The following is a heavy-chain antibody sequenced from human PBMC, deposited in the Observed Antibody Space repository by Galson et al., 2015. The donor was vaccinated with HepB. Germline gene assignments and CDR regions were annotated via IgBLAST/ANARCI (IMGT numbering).Heavy chain of an antibody. CDR2: IFWDDVQ. CDR3: AHRDYDPSFTY. Sequence: PALVKPTQTLTLTCTFSGFSLSTSGVGVGWIRQPPGKALEWLALIFWDDVQLYSPSLKSRLTITKDTSKNRVVLTVTNMDPVDTATYYCAHRDYDPSFTYWGQGTLVTVSS. D-gene: IGHD3-22*01. J-gene: IGHJ4*02. V-gene: IGHV2-5*02. CDR1: GFSLSTSGVG.